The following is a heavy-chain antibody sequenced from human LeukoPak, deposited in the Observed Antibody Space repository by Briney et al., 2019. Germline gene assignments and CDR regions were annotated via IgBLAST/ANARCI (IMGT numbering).Heavy chain of an antibody. CDR2: IYYSGST. Sequence: MTSETLSLTCTVSGGSISSYYWSWIRQPPGKGLEWIGYIYYSGSTNYNPSLKSRVTISVDTSKNQFSLKLSSVTAADTAVYYCARLSPRNYYDSSGYYYLDYWGQGTLVTVSS. CDR1: GGSISSYY. D-gene: IGHD3-22*01. J-gene: IGHJ4*02. V-gene: IGHV4-59*08. CDR3: ARLSPRNYYDSSGYYYLDY.